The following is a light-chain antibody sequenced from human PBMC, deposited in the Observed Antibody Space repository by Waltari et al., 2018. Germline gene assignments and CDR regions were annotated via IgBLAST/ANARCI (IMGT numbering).Light chain of an antibody. Sequence: SVLTQPPSASGTPGQRVTISCSGTSSNIGRNSVNWYQQVPGTAPKLLIYNNSQRPSGVPDRFSGSKSCTSASLDISGLQADDEADYYCAAWDDSLNGVFGGGTKLTVL. CDR1: SSNIGRNS. CDR3: AAWDDSLNGV. J-gene: IGLJ3*02. CDR2: NNS. V-gene: IGLV1-44*01.